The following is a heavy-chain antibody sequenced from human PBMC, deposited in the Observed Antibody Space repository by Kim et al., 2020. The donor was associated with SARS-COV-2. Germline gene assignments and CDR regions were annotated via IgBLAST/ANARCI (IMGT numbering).Heavy chain of an antibody. V-gene: IGHV3-43*02. CDR1: GFTFDAYA. CDR3: AKDSPNYYDSSGYLDY. Sequence: GGSLRLSCAASGFTFDAYAMHWVRQAPGKGLEWVSLISGDGGSTYYADSVKGRFTISRDNSKNSLYLQMNSLRTEDTALYYCAKDSPNYYDSSGYLDYWGRGTRVTVTA. J-gene: IGHJ4*02. CDR2: ISGDGGST. D-gene: IGHD3-22*01.